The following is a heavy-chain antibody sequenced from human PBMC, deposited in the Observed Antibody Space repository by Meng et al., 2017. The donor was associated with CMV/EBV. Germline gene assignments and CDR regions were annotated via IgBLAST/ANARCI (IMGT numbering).Heavy chain of an antibody. J-gene: IGHJ4*02. CDR3: ASSGDDFWSGYYQDY. D-gene: IGHD3-3*01. Sequence: ASVKVSCKASGYTFTGYYMHWVRQAPGQGLEWMGWINPNSGGTNYAQKFQGRVTMTRDTSISTAYVELSRLRSDDTAVYYCASSGDDFWSGYYQDYWGQGTLVTVSS. V-gene: IGHV1-2*02. CDR1: GYTFTGYY. CDR2: INPNSGGT.